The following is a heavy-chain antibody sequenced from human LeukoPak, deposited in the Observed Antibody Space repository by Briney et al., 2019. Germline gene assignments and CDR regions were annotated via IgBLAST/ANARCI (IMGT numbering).Heavy chain of an antibody. D-gene: IGHD2-8*01. V-gene: IGHV4-59*01. CDR2: IYYSGST. J-gene: IGHJ6*02. Sequence: SETLSLTCTVSGASISSYYSSWVRQPPGKGLEWIGYIYYSGSTNYNPSLKSRVTISVATSKNQFSLKLSSVTAADTAVYYCARGLKRGYYYGMDVWGQGTTVTASS. CDR1: GASISSYY. CDR3: ARGLKRGYYYGMDV.